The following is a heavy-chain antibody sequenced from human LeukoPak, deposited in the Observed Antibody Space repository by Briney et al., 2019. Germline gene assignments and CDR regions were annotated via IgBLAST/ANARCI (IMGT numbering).Heavy chain of an antibody. Sequence: SVKVSCKASGGTFSSYAISWVRQAPGQGLEWMGGIIPIFGTANYAQKFQGRVTMTEDTSTDTAYMELSSLRSEDTAVYYCATDIAVAVFFDYWGQGTLVTVSS. J-gene: IGHJ4*02. CDR3: ATDIAVAVFFDY. CDR1: GGTFSSYA. D-gene: IGHD6-19*01. CDR2: IIPIFGTA. V-gene: IGHV1-69*06.